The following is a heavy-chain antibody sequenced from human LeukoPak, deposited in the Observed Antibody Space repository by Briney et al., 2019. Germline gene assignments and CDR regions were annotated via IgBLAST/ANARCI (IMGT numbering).Heavy chain of an antibody. CDR3: AKAQLELRNAFDI. CDR1: GFTFDDYA. V-gene: IGHV3-9*01. CDR2: ISWNSGSI. J-gene: IGHJ3*02. D-gene: IGHD1-7*01. Sequence: GGSLRLSCAASGFTFDDYAMHWVRQAPGKGLEWVSGISWNSGSIGYADSVKGRFTISGDNAKNSLYLQMNSLRAEDTALYYCAKAQLELRNAFDIWGQGTMVTVSS.